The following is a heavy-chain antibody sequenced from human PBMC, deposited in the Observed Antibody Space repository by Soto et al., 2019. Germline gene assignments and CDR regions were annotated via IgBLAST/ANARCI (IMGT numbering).Heavy chain of an antibody. Sequence: GGSLRLSCAASGFTFSSYGMHWVRQAPGKGLEWVAVISYDGSNKYYADSVKGRFTISRDNSKNTLYLQMNSLGAEDTAAYYCAPHVSCSGGSCQYDAFAIRGQGTMVTVSS. D-gene: IGHD2-15*01. CDR1: GFTFSSYG. CDR2: ISYDGSNK. J-gene: IGHJ3*02. V-gene: IGHV3-30*03. CDR3: APHVSCSGGSCQYDAFAI.